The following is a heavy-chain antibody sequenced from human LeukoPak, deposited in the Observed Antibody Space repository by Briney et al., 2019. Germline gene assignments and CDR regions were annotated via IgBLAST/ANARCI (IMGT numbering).Heavy chain of an antibody. D-gene: IGHD5-12*01. Sequence: GGSLRLSCAASGFTFSSYSMNWVRQAPGKGLEWVSSISSSSSYIYYADSVKGRFTISRDNAKNSLYLQMNSLRAEDTAVYYCARDEGGYSGYRPPTASDYWGQGTLVTVSS. CDR1: GFTFSSYS. V-gene: IGHV3-21*01. CDR2: ISSSSSYI. J-gene: IGHJ4*02. CDR3: ARDEGGYSGYRPPTASDY.